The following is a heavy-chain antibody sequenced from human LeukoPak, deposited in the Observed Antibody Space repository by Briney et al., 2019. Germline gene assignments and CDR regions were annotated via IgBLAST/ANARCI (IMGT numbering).Heavy chain of an antibody. Sequence: GGSLRLSCAASGFTFSSFFMTWVRQAPGKGLEWVSGVTGNTATTSYADSVKGRFTISRDNSKNTLYLQMNSLRAEDTAVYYCAKGKGMVCNNYCFDCWGQGSLVTVSS. CDR3: AKGKGMVCNNYCFDC. CDR1: GFTFSSFF. D-gene: IGHD1-20*01. J-gene: IGHJ4*02. CDR2: VTGNTATT. V-gene: IGHV3-23*01.